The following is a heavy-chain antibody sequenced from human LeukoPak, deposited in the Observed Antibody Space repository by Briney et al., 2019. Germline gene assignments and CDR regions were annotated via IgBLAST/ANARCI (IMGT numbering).Heavy chain of an antibody. D-gene: IGHD3-22*01. CDR1: GFTISYYS. CDR2: ISSSGSTI. J-gene: IGHJ4*02. V-gene: IGHV3-48*01. CDR3: AGGAYYYDSSAYLSDVAY. Sequence: PGGSLRLSCAASGFTISYYSMNWIRQAPGKGLEWVSYISSSGSTIYYADSVKGRFTISRDNAKNSLYLQMNSLRAEDTAVYYCAGGAYYYDSSAYLSDVAYWGQGTLVTVSS.